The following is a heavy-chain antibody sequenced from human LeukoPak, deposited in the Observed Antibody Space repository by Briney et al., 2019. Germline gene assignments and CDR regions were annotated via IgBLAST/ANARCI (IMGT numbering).Heavy chain of an antibody. J-gene: IGHJ6*03. CDR2: IIPIFGTA. D-gene: IGHD5-18*01. V-gene: IGHV1-69*05. CDR3: ARCGLNVDTAMDGVPGRYYYYYYMDV. CDR1: GGTFSSYA. Sequence: ASVKVSCKASGGTFSSYAISWVRQAPGQGLEWMGGIIPIFGTANYAQKFQGRVTITTDESTSTAYMELSSLRSEDTAVYYCARCGLNVDTAMDGVPGRYYYYYYMDVWGKGTTVTVSS.